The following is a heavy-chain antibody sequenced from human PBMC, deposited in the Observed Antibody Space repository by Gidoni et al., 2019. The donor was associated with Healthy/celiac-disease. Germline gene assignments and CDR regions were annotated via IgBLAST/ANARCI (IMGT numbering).Heavy chain of an antibody. CDR3: ARDHYYDSSGYCQH. CDR2: IIPIFGTA. CDR1: GGPFRSYA. D-gene: IGHD3-22*01. Sequence: QVQLVQSGAEVKQPGSSVKVSCKASGGPFRSYAISWVRPAPGQGLEWMGGIIPIFGTANYAQKFQGRVTITADESTSTAYMELSSLRSEDTAVYYCARDHYYDSSGYCQHWGQGTLVTVSS. J-gene: IGHJ1*01. V-gene: IGHV1-69*01.